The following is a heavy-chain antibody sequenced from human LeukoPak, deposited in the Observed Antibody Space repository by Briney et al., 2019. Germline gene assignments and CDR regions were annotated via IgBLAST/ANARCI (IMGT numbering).Heavy chain of an antibody. CDR3: AKVRYDFWSGYSDY. D-gene: IGHD3-3*01. V-gene: IGHV3-30*18. Sequence: GRSLRLSCAASGFTFSSYGMHWVRQAPGKGLEWVAVISYDGSNKYYADSVKGRFTISRDNSKNTLYLQMNSLRAEDTAVYYCAKVRYDFWSGYSDYWGQGTLVTVSS. J-gene: IGHJ4*02. CDR2: ISYDGSNK. CDR1: GFTFSSYG.